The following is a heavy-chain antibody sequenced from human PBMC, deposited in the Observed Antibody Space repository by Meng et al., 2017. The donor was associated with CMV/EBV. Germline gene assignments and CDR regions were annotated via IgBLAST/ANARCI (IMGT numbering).Heavy chain of an antibody. D-gene: IGHD5-12*01. CDR2: INPNSGGT. V-gene: IGHV1-2*02. CDR1: GYPLTGYY. Sequence: ASVKVSCKASGYPLTGYYMHWVRQAPGQGLEWMGWINPNSGGTNYAQKFQGRVTMTRDTSISTAYMELSRLRSDDTAVYYCARDEGGYSAETRYDYWGQGTLVTVSS. CDR3: ARDEGGYSAETRYDY. J-gene: IGHJ4*02.